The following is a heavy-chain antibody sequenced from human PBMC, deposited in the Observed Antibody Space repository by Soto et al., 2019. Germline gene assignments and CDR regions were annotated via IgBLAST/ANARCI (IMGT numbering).Heavy chain of an antibody. J-gene: IGHJ4*02. CDR2: INNDGTTT. CDR1: GFTFSSYW. CDR3: VRGYSGTYRIDY. Sequence: PGGSLRLSCAASGFTFSSYWMHWVRQAPGKGLVWVSRINNDGTTTTYADSVKGRFTISRDDAKNTLHLEMNSLRVEDTAVYYCVRGYSGTYRIDYWGQGTPVTVSS. D-gene: IGHD1-26*01. V-gene: IGHV3-74*01.